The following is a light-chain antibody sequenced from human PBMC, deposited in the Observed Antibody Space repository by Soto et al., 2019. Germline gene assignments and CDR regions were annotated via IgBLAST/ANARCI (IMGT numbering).Light chain of an antibody. V-gene: IGKV3-11*01. J-gene: IGKJ5*01. CDR2: DTS. CDR1: QFLSSY. CDR3: HKSNK. Sequence: TLSLSTRDRVPLSCSASQFLSSYLSWYQQKPGQPPRLLIYDTSNRATGIPARFSGSRSGTDFSLTISSLEPEDFGVYVCHKSNKVGQGTRLEN.